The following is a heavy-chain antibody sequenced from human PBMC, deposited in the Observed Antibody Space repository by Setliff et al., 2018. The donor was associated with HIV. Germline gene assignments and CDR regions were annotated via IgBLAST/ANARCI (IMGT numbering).Heavy chain of an antibody. CDR1: GASITSGSYY. Sequence: PSETLSLTCKVSGASITSGSYYWTWIRQPAGKGLEWIGRIFTTAITNYNPSLKSRVTISLDTAENRFSLKLSSVTAADTAVYYCARDPAGAAAYYYYGLDVWGPGTTVTVSS. D-gene: IGHD6-13*01. V-gene: IGHV4-61*02. J-gene: IGHJ6*02. CDR2: IFTTAIT. CDR3: ARDPAGAAAYYYYGLDV.